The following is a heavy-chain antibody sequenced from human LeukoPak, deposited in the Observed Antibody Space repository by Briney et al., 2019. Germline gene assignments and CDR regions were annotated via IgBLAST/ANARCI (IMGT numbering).Heavy chain of an antibody. D-gene: IGHD6-13*01. CDR3: ARYQLGQQLVRGWFDP. V-gene: IGHV4-61*02. CDR2: IYTSGST. J-gene: IGHJ5*02. Sequence: SETLSLTCTVSGGSISSGSYYWSWIRQPAGKGLEWIGRIYTSGSTNYNPSLKSRVTISVDTSKNQFSLKLSSVTAADTAVYYCARYQLGQQLVRGWFDPWGQGTLVTVSS. CDR1: GGSISSGSYY.